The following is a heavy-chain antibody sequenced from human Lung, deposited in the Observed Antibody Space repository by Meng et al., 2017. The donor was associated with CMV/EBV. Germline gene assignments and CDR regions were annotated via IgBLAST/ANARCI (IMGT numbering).Heavy chain of an antibody. Sequence: GEXXKISCAASGFTFSSYSMNWVRQAPGKGLEWVSSISSSSSYIYYADSVKGRFTISRDNAKNSLYLQMNSLRAEDTAVYYCARYYDFWSGYQVANYYFDYXGQGXVVTV. CDR2: ISSSSSYI. D-gene: IGHD3-3*01. CDR1: GFTFSSYS. CDR3: ARYYDFWSGYQVANYYFDY. J-gene: IGHJ4*02. V-gene: IGHV3-21*01.